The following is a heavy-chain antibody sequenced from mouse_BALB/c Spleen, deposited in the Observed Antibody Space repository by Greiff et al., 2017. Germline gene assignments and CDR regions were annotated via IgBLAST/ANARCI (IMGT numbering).Heavy chain of an antibody. D-gene: IGHD2-10*01. V-gene: IGHV1-54*01. Sequence: VQLQQSGAELVRPGTSVKVSCKASGYAFTNYLIEWVKQRPGQGLEWIGVINPGSGGTNYNEKFKGKATLTADKSSSTAYMQLSSLTSDDSAVYFCARERPYYEDAMDYWGQGTSVTVSS. CDR3: ARERPYYEDAMDY. CDR1: GYAFTNYL. J-gene: IGHJ4*01. CDR2: INPGSGGT.